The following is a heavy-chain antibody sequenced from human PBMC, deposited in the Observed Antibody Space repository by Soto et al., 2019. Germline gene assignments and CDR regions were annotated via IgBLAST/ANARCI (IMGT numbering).Heavy chain of an antibody. CDR1: GGTFSSYA. J-gene: IGHJ6*02. CDR3: ARDDCSSTSCKYYYYYGMDV. V-gene: IGHV1-69*13. CDR2: IIPIFGTA. D-gene: IGHD2-2*01. Sequence: GASVKVSCKASGGTFSSYAISWVLQAPGQGLEWMGGIIPIFGTANYAQKFQGRVTITADESTSTAYMELSSLRSEDTAVYYCARDDCSSTSCKYYYYYGMDVWGQGTTVTVSS.